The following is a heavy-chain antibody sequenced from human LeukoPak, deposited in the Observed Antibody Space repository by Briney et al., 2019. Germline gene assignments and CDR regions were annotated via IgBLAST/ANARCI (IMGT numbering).Heavy chain of an antibody. Sequence: TSETLSLTCTVSGGSISSYYWSWIRQPPGKGLEWIGYIYYSGSTNYNPSLKSRVTISVDTSKNQFSLKLSSVTAADTAVYYCARGCWGKATRRWYYFDYWGQGTLVTVSS. J-gene: IGHJ4*02. CDR1: GGSISSYY. CDR2: IYYSGST. CDR3: ARGCWGKATRRWYYFDY. D-gene: IGHD6-6*01. V-gene: IGHV4-59*12.